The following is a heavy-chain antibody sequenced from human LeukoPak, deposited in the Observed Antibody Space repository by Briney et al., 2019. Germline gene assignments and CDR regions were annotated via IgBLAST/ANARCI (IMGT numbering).Heavy chain of an antibody. Sequence: PGGSLRLSCAASGFTFSSYSMNWVRQAPGKGQEWVSYISSSSSTIYYADSVKGRFTISRDNAKNSLYLQMNSLRAEDTAVYYCARDPTDYDFWSGYYAPRFDYWGQGTLVTVSS. CDR1: GFTFSSYS. CDR2: ISSSSSTI. V-gene: IGHV3-48*01. D-gene: IGHD3-3*01. CDR3: ARDPTDYDFWSGYYAPRFDY. J-gene: IGHJ4*02.